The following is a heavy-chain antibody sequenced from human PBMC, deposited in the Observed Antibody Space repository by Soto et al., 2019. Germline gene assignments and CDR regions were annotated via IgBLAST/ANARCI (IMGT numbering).Heavy chain of an antibody. J-gene: IGHJ6*02. CDR1: GDSVSSNSAA. CDR2: TYYRSKWYN. V-gene: IGHV6-1*01. Sequence: SQTLSLTCAISGDSVSSNSAAWNWIRQSPSRGLEWLGRTYYRSKWYNDYAVSVKSRITINPDTSKNQFSLQLNSVTPEDTAVYYCARDKYDFWRGPYGMDVWGQGTTVTVSS. D-gene: IGHD3-3*01. CDR3: ARDKYDFWRGPYGMDV.